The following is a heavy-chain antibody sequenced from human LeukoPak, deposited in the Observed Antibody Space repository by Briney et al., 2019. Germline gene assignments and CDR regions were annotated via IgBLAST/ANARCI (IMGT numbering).Heavy chain of an antibody. V-gene: IGHV3-7*01. CDR2: IKQDGSVK. CDR3: ARDEPDY. Sequence: PGGSLRLSCAASGFTFTDYWMTWVRQAPGKGLEWVANIKQDGSVKYYVDSVKGRFTISRDNAQNSLYLQMNSLRAEDTAVYYCARDEPDYWGQETLVTVSS. J-gene: IGHJ4*02. CDR1: GFTFTDYW.